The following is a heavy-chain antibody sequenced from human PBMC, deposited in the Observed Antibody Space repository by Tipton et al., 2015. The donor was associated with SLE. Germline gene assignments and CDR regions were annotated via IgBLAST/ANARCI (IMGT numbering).Heavy chain of an antibody. CDR1: GFTFTNYA. Sequence: SLRLSCAVSGFTFTNYAFSWVRQAPGKGLEWVSTISRSGGDTYYADSVKGRFTISRDRSMNTQYLQMNALSAGDTAVYYCARAAYFYNSGTYFYYFDYWGQGTLVTVSS. D-gene: IGHD3-10*01. V-gene: IGHV3-23*01. J-gene: IGHJ4*02. CDR2: ISRSGGDT. CDR3: ARAAYFYNSGTYFYYFDY.